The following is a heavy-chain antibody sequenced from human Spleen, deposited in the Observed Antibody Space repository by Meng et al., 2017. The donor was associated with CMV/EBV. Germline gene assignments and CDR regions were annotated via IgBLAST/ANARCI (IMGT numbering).Heavy chain of an antibody. J-gene: IGHJ6*02. D-gene: IGHD2-2*01. Sequence: ASVKVSCKASGYTFTAHYFHWVRQATGQGLEWMGWMDPNSERTGAAQKFQGRVTMTTDTSTSTVYMEVSSLRSEDTAVYYCARAPVVPAAKGRSYYYYYGMDVWGQGTTVTVSS. CDR2: MDPNSERT. CDR3: ARAPVVPAAKGRSYYYYYGMDV. CDR1: GYTFTAHY. V-gene: IGHV1-8*02.